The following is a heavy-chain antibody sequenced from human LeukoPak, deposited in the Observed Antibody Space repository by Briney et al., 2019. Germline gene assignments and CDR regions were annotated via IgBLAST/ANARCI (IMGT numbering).Heavy chain of an antibody. V-gene: IGHV3-74*01. J-gene: IGHJ4*02. Sequence: GGSLRLSCAASGFTFSNYWMHWVRQAPGKGLVWVSRITGDGSGTTYADFVKGRFTISRDNAKNTLYPQMDTLGAEDTAVYYCARNKGYSSDCWGQGTLVTVSS. CDR3: ARNKGYSSDC. D-gene: IGHD5-18*01. CDR1: GFTFSNYW. CDR2: ITGDGSGT.